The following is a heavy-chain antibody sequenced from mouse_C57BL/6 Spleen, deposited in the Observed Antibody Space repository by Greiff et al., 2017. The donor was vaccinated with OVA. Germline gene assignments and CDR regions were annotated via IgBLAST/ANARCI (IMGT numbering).Heavy chain of an antibody. CDR2: INPSSGYT. CDR3: ARGAYGYDVDYAMDY. D-gene: IGHD2-2*01. V-gene: IGHV1-7*01. CDR1: GYTFTSYW. J-gene: IGHJ4*01. Sequence: QVHVKQSGAELAKPGASVKLSCKASGYTFTSYWMHWVKQRPGQGLEWIGYINPSSGYTKYNQKFKDKATLTANKSSSTAYMQLSSLTYEDSAVYYCARGAYGYDVDYAMDYWGQGTSVTVSS.